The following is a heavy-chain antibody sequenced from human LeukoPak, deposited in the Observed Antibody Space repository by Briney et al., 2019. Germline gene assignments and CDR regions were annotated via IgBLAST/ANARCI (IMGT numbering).Heavy chain of an antibody. J-gene: IGHJ4*02. CDR3: ARDRRYYDSSGYHIF. D-gene: IGHD3-22*01. CDR1: GGSISSSSYY. CDR2: IYYSGST. Sequence: KPSETLSLTCTVSGGSISSSSYYWGWIRQPPGKGLEWIGSIYYSGSTYYNPSLKSRVTISVDTSKNQFSLKLSSVTAADTAVYYCARDRRYYDSSGYHIFGGQGTLVTVSS. V-gene: IGHV4-39*07.